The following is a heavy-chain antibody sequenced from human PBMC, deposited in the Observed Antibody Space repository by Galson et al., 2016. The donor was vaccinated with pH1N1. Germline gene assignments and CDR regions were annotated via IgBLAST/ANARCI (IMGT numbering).Heavy chain of an antibody. V-gene: IGHV3-15*01. CDR3: SADVYDFWSVSGDY. D-gene: IGHD3-3*01. J-gene: IGHJ4*02. Sequence: SLRLSCAASGFTFTNAWMSWVRQAPGKGLEWVSRIKSKTDGGTTDYAAPVKGRFTISRDDSKNTLYLQINNLKIEDTAVYYCSADVYDFWSVSGDYWGQGTLLTVSS. CDR1: GFTFTNAW. CDR2: IKSKTDGGTT.